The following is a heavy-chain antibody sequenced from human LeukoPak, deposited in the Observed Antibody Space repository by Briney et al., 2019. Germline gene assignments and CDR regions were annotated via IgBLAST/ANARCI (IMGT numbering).Heavy chain of an antibody. CDR1: GFIFNSYG. CDR3: ATLPYYYDSSGSYYFDY. D-gene: IGHD3-22*01. CDR2: IRYDGSNK. Sequence: GGSLKLSCAASGFIFNSYGMHWVRQAPGKGLEWVAFIRYDGSNKYYADSVKGRFTISRDNSKNTLYLQMNSLRVEDTAVYYCATLPYYYDSSGSYYFDYWGQGTLVTVSS. J-gene: IGHJ4*02. V-gene: IGHV3-30*02.